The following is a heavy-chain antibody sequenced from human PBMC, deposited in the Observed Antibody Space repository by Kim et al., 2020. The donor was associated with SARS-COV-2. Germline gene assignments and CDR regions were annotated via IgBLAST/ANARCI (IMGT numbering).Heavy chain of an antibody. Sequence: ADSVKGRFTISRDNSKNTLYLQMDSLRAEDTAVYYCAKDIFGVVIGAFDIWGQGTMVTVSS. V-gene: IGHV3-23*01. J-gene: IGHJ3*02. D-gene: IGHD3-3*02. CDR3: AKDIFGVVIGAFDI.